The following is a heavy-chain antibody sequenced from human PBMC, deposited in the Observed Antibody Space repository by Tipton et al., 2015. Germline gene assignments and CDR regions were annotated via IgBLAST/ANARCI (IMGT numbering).Heavy chain of an antibody. D-gene: IGHD5-12*01. V-gene: IGHV4-38-2*01. CDR1: AYSISSDYY. CDR2: ISHSGNT. J-gene: IGHJ4*02. Sequence: TLSLTCAVSAYSISSDYYWGWIRQPPGKGLEWIGSISHSGNTYYNPSLKSRVTMSRDTSKNQFSLKLTSVTAADTAVYHCVRSSGHSGYGAFDYWGQGVLVIVSS. CDR3: VRSSGHSGYGAFDY.